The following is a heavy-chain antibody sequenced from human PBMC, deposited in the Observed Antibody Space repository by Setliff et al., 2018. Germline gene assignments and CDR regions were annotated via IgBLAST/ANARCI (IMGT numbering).Heavy chain of an antibody. CDR2: IYTSGST. D-gene: IGHD3-3*01. CDR3: ARVTGFSYMDV. CDR1: GFSISSGSDY. J-gene: IGHJ6*03. V-gene: IGHV4-61*09. Sequence: PSETLFLTCAVSGFSISSGSDYWTWIRQPAGKGLEWIGHIYTSGSTKYNPSLNSRVTLLIDTAKNQISLRLSSVTAADTAVYFCARVTGFSYMDVWGKGTTVTVSS.